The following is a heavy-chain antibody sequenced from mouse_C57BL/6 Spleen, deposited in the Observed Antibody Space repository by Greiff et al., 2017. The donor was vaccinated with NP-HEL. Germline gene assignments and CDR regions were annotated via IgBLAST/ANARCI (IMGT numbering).Heavy chain of an antibody. D-gene: IGHD1-1*01. CDR2: TFYSGIT. Sequence: VQLQQSGPSLVRPSQTLSLTCTVTGFSINSDCYWIWIRQFPGNKLEYIGYTFYSGITYYNPSLESRTYITRDTSKNQFSLKLSSVTTEDTATYYCARGRHYYGSSGYAMDYWGQGTSVTVSS. V-gene: IGHV3-3*01. CDR1: GFSINSDCY. J-gene: IGHJ4*01. CDR3: ARGRHYYGSSGYAMDY.